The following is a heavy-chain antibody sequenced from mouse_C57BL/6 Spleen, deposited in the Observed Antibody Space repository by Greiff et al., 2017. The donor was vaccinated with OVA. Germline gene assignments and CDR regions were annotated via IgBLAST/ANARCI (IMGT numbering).Heavy chain of an antibody. CDR2: IDPVTGGT. V-gene: IGHV1-15*01. D-gene: IGHD3-3*01. CDR1: GYTFTDYE. CDR3: TRGRAFDV. J-gene: IGHJ1*03. Sequence: VQLQQSGAELVRPGASVTLSCKASGYTFTDYEMHWVKQTPVHGLEWIGAIDPVTGGTAYNQKFKGKAILTADKSSSTAYMELRSLTSEDSAVYYCTRGRAFDVWGTGTTVTVSS.